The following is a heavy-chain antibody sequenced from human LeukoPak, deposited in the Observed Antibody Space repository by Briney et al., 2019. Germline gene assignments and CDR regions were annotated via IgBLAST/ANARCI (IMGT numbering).Heavy chain of an antibody. CDR3: AKSNGYGLIDI. Sequence: SETLSLTCTVSGYSISSGYYWGWIRQPPGKGLEWIGSIYHSGSTYYSPSLKSRVTISLDTSRNQFSLELNSVTAADTAVYYCAKSNGYGLIDIWGQGTMVTVSS. V-gene: IGHV4-38-2*02. D-gene: IGHD3-22*01. J-gene: IGHJ3*02. CDR2: IYHSGST. CDR1: GYSISSGYY.